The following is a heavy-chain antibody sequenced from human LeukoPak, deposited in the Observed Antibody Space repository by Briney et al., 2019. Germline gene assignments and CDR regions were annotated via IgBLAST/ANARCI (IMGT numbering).Heavy chain of an antibody. Sequence: GASVKVSCKASGYTFTGYYMHWVRQAPGQGLEWMGWINPNSGGTNYAQKFQGRVTMTRDTPISTAYMELSRLRSDDTAVYYCARARYSSGWYLDYWGQGTLVTVSS. CDR2: INPNSGGT. D-gene: IGHD6-19*01. V-gene: IGHV1-2*02. CDR1: GYTFTGYY. CDR3: ARARYSSGWYLDY. J-gene: IGHJ4*02.